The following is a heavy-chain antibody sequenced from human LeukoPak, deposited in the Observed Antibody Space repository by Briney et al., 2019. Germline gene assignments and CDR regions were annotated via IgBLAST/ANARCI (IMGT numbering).Heavy chain of an antibody. J-gene: IGHJ5*02. V-gene: IGHV4-61*01. Sequence: SETLSLTCTVSGGSVSSGSYYWSWIRQPPGKGLEWIGEIYYSGSTNYNPSLKSRVTISVDTSKNQFSLKLKSVTAADTAVYYCARDLGASSGYDNWFDPWGQGTLVTVSS. CDR3: ARDLGASSGYDNWFDP. CDR2: IYYSGST. D-gene: IGHD5-12*01. CDR1: GGSVSSGSYY.